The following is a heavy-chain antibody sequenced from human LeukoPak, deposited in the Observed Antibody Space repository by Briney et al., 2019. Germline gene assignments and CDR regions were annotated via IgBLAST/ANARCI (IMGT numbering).Heavy chain of an antibody. CDR3: ARQGSYSTATTDF. Sequence: PSETLSLTCTVSGGSISSGGYYWSWIRQHPGKGLEWIGYIYYSGSTNYNPSLKSRLTISVDTSKSQFSLNLSAVTAADTAVCYCARQGSYSTATTDFWGQGTLVTVSS. CDR1: GGSISSGGYY. J-gene: IGHJ4*02. V-gene: IGHV4-61*08. D-gene: IGHD3-10*01. CDR2: IYYSGST.